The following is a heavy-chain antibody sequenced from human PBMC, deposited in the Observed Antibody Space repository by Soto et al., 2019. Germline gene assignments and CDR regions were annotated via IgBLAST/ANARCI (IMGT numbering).Heavy chain of an antibody. V-gene: IGHV3-23*01. Sequence: PGGSLRLSCAASGFAFSSNALSWVRQTPGKGLQWISAISDAGGFTYYADSVKGRFTISRDNSKNMLFLQMHSLRAEDTAVYYCAKGGIGQHFDYWGQGTLVTVSS. CDR1: GFAFSSNA. D-gene: IGHD3-3*02. J-gene: IGHJ4*02. CDR2: ISDAGGFT. CDR3: AKGGIGQHFDY.